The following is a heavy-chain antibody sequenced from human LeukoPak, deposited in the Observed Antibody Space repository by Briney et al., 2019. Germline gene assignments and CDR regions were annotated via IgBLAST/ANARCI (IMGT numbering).Heavy chain of an antibody. CDR2: INPSGGST. CDR3: ARVPPGAAAVGVIDY. J-gene: IGHJ4*02. CDR1: GYTFTSYY. Sequence: ASVKVSCKASGYTFTSYYMHWVRQAPGQGLEWMGIINPSGGSTSYAQKFQGRVTMTRDTSTSTAYMELSSLRSEDTAVYYCARVPPGAAAVGVIDYWGQGTLVTVSS. V-gene: IGHV1-46*03. D-gene: IGHD6-13*01.